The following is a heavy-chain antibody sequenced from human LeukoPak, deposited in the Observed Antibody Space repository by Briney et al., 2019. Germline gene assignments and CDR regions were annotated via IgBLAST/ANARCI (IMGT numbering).Heavy chain of an antibody. CDR2: IKQDGSEK. J-gene: IGHJ5*02. D-gene: IGHD6-19*01. CDR1: GFTFRSYC. Sequence: PGGSLRLSCGASGFTFRSYCVSWVRQAPGKGLEWVANIKQDGSEKYYVASVEGRFTISRDNAKNSLYLQMNSLRAEDTAVYYCAREIEASSGRTWFAPWGQGTLVTVSS. V-gene: IGHV3-7*01. CDR3: AREIEASSGRTWFAP.